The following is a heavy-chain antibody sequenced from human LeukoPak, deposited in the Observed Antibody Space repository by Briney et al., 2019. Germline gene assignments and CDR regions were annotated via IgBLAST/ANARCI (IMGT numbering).Heavy chain of an antibody. D-gene: IGHD3-3*01. CDR1: GFTFDDFA. J-gene: IGHJ4*02. CDR2: ISWNSDDI. Sequence: PGGSLRLSCAASGFTFDDFAMHWVRPSPGRGLEWVSGISWNSDDIEYADSVRGRFTISRDNAKNSLFLQMNSLRPDDTALYYCTRDVDFDHWGQGTLVTVSS. V-gene: IGHV3-9*01. CDR3: TRDVDFDH.